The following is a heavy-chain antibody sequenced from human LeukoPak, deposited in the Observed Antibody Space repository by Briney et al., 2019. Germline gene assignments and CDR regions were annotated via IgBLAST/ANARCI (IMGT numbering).Heavy chain of an antibody. CDR2: INHSGST. Sequence: PSETLSLTCAVYGGSFSGYYWSWIRQPPGKGREWIGEINHSGSTNYNPSLKSRVTISVDTSKNQFSLKLSSVTAADTAVYYCARSPGGPRWFDPWGQGTLVTVSS. V-gene: IGHV4-34*01. D-gene: IGHD1-14*01. J-gene: IGHJ5*02. CDR3: ARSPGGPRWFDP. CDR1: GGSFSGYY.